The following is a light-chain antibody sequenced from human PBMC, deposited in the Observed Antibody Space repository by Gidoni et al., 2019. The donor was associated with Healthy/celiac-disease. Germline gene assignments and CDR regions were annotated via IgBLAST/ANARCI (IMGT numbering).Light chain of an antibody. CDR1: QSISSY. CDR3: QQSYSTPFT. Sequence: DIQMTQSPSSLSASVGDRVTITCRASQSISSYLNWYQQKPGKAPKLLIYAASSLQSGVPSRFSGSGSGTDFTLTISSLQPEDFATYYCQQSYSTPFTFGPGDQSGYQT. CDR2: AAS. J-gene: IGKJ3*01. V-gene: IGKV1-39*01.